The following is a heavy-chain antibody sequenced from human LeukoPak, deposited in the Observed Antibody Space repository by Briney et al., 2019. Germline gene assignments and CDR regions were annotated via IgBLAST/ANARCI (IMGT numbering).Heavy chain of an antibody. D-gene: IGHD1-26*01. V-gene: IGHV4-34*01. CDR1: GGSISSYY. CDR2: INHSGST. CDR3: ARHISGSYYLHWFDP. Sequence: SETLSLTCTVSGGSISSYYWSWIRQPPGKGLEWIGEINHSGSTNYNPSLKSRVTISVDTSKNQFSLKLSSVTAADTAVYYCARHISGSYYLHWFDPWGQGTLVTVSS. J-gene: IGHJ5*02.